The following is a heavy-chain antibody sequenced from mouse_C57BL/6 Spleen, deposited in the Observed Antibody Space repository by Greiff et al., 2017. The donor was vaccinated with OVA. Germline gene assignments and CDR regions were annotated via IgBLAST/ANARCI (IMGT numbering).Heavy chain of an antibody. V-gene: IGHV1-81*01. CDR1: GYTFTSYG. CDR3: ARSEDDGYAGFDY. J-gene: IGHJ2*01. D-gene: IGHD2-3*01. CDR2: IYPRSGNT. Sequence: VQLQESGAELARPGASVKLSCKASGYTFTSYGISWVKQRTGQGLEWIGEIYPRSGNTYYNEKFKGKATLTADKSSSTAYMELRSLTSEDSAVYFCARSEDDGYAGFDYWGQGTTLTVSS.